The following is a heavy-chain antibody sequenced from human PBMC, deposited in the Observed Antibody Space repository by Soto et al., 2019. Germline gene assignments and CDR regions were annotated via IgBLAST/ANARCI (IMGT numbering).Heavy chain of an antibody. CDR3: ARSRQGYYDSSGPSDY. CDR1: GGSVNGYY. V-gene: IGHV4-34*09. CDR2: INHTGGT. D-gene: IGHD3-22*01. Sequence: PSETLSLTCAVYGGSVNGYYWNWIRQPPGKGLEWIGEINHTGGTHYNPSLKSRVTMSVDTSKNQFSLKLSSVTAADTAVYYCARSRQGYYDSSGPSDYWGQGTLVTVSS. J-gene: IGHJ4*02.